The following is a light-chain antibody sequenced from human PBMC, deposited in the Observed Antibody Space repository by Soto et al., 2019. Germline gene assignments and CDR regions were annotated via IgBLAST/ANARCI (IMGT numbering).Light chain of an antibody. CDR3: HPYGSSRT. CDR1: QSVTSSH. Sequence: EFVLTQSPGTLSLSPGERATLSCRASQSVTSSHLAWYQQKPGQAPRLLIYGASSRATGIPDRFSGSGSGTDFTLTINRLEPEDFAVYYCHPYGSSRTFGQGTKVDIK. CDR2: GAS. V-gene: IGKV3-20*01. J-gene: IGKJ1*01.